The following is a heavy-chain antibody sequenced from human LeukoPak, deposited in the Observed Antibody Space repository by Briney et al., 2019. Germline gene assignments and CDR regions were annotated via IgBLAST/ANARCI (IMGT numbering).Heavy chain of an antibody. V-gene: IGHV4-59*08. J-gene: IGHJ4*02. Sequence: SETLSLTCTVSGGSIGTYYWSWIRQPPGKGLEWIGDIFYTGRTNYYPSLKSRVAILVDTSKKQFSLKLSSVTAADTALYYCARRDADSTGYLYYFDYWGQGTLVTVSS. CDR3: ARRDADSTGYLYYFDY. CDR2: IFYTGRT. D-gene: IGHD3-22*01. CDR1: GGSIGTYY.